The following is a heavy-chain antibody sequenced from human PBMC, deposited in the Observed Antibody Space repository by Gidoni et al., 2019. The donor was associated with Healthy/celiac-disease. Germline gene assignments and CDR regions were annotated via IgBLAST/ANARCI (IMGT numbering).Heavy chain of an antibody. J-gene: IGHJ4*02. Sequence: SKAYGGTTEYAASVKGRFTISRDDSKSIAYQQMNSLKTEDTAVYYCTQVKECYYDSSGFMPDYWGQGTLVTVSS. CDR2: SKAYGGTT. V-gene: IGHV3-49*02. D-gene: IGHD3-22*01. CDR3: TQVKECYYDSSGFMPDY.